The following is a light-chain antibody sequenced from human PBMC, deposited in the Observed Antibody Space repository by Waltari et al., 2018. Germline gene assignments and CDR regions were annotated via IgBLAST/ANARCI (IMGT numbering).Light chain of an antibody. J-gene: IGLJ2*01. CDR2: DKN. CDR1: SLRRYY. V-gene: IGLV3-19*01. Sequence: SSELPQDPAVSVAMGQTVRVTCQGDSLRRYYSSWYQQRPGQAPIPVIYDKNNRPSGVPDRFSGSSSHNTGSLTITGAQAEDEASYYCHSRDASGVAGSFGGGTKLTVL. CDR3: HSRDASGVAGS.